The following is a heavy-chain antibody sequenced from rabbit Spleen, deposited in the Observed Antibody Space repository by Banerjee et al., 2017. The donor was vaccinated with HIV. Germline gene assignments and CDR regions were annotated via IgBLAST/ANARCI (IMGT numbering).Heavy chain of an antibody. V-gene: IGHV1S45*01. CDR2: GYPDGIGST. D-gene: IGHD2-1*01. CDR1: GISFSSSYD. CDR3: ARGSAAMTMVITGFYLTL. Sequence: QEQLVESGGGLVKPGASLTITCTASGISFSSSYDMCWVRQAPGKGLEWIGCGYPDGIGSTAYASWAKGRFTISKSSSTTVTLQVTSLTAADTATYFCARGSAAMTMVITGFYLTLWGPGTLVTVS. J-gene: IGHJ4*01.